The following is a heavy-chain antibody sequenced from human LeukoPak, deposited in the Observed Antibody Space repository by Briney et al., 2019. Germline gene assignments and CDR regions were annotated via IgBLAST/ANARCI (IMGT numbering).Heavy chain of an antibody. J-gene: IGHJ4*02. CDR3: AKTTMIVVIITTIDN. D-gene: IGHD3-22*01. Sequence: GGSLRLSCAASGFTFSSYAMSWVRQAPGKGLEWVSAISGSGGSTYYADSVKGRFTISRDNSKNTLYLQMNSLRAEDTAVYYCAKTTMIVVIITTIDNWGQGTLVTVSS. CDR1: GFTFSSYA. CDR2: ISGSGGST. V-gene: IGHV3-23*01.